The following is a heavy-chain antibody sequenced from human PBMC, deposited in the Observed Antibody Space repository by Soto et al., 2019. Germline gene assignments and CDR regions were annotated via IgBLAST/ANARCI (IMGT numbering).Heavy chain of an antibody. CDR1: GFSFASFA. D-gene: IGHD6-6*01. CDR3: AKSTLSNSGYFEF. CDR2: IVGSDAKT. V-gene: IGHV3-23*01. J-gene: IGHJ4*02. Sequence: GGSLRLSCTTSGFSFASFALTWVRQAPGQGLEWVATIVGSDAKTHYADSVKGRFTISRDNSKSTLFLQMGSLRADDTAVYYCAKSTLSNSGYFEFWGQGTLVTVSS.